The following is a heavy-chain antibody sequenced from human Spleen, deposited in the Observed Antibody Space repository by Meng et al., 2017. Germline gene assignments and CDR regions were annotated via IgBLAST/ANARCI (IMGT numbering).Heavy chain of an antibody. Sequence: RLGGVGGGVAQPWGALGLSCAAVGLTLRTYAMLWVGQAPGKGLEWLSLISYDGSSKFYADSVKVRFTISRDNSKNTLYLHMNSLRAEDTAVYYCAREDSGSFDYWGQGTLVTVSS. CDR3: AREDSGSFDY. CDR2: ISYDGSSK. D-gene: IGHD5-12*01. J-gene: IGHJ4*02. V-gene: IGHV3-30*01. CDR1: GLTLRTYA.